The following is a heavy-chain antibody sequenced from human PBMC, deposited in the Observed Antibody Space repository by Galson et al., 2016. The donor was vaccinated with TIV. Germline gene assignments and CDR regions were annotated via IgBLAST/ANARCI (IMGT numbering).Heavy chain of an antibody. J-gene: IGHJ5*02. CDR2: IIPVFGTT. D-gene: IGHD5-18*01. CDR1: GGTFNSYG. V-gene: IGHV1-69*13. CDR3: ARSRGYSYGYVDP. Sequence: SVKVSCKASGGTFNSYGISWVRQAPGQGLQWMGGIIPVFGTTKYSQDFQGRVAVTADESTGTAYMELSGLRVDDTAVYFCARSRGYSYGYVDPWGQGTLVTVSA.